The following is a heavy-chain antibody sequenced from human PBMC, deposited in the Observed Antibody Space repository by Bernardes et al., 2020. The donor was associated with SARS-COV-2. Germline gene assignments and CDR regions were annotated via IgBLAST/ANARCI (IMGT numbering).Heavy chain of an antibody. CDR1: GFTFSSFG. Sequence: GGSLRLSCSASGFTFSSFGMHWVRQAPGKGLEYVSAISADGNSPYYADSVKDRFTISRDNSKITLYLQMSSLGPDDTAVYYCVKVLLWFGESWGQGTLVSVSS. D-gene: IGHD3-10*01. CDR2: ISADGNSP. J-gene: IGHJ1*01. V-gene: IGHV3-64D*06. CDR3: VKVLLWFGES.